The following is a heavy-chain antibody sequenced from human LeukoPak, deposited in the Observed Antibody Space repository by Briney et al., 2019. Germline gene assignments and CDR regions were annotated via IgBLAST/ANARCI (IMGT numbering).Heavy chain of an antibody. CDR1: GYSFTSYW. Sequence: GGSLKISCKGSGYSFTSYWSGWLGQMPGKGREWMGIIFPGDSDTRYSPSFQCQVNIPAHKSISTAYLQWSSLQASHTAMYYRARPSKRHIVAGFIHPLHMDVWRKGTTLPVS. V-gene: IGHV5-51*01. D-gene: IGHD5-12*01. CDR2: IFPGDSDT. CDR3: ARPSKRHIVAGFIHPLHMDV. J-gene: IGHJ6*03.